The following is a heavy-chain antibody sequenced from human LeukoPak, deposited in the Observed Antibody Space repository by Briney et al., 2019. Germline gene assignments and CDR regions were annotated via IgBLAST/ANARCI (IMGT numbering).Heavy chain of an antibody. CDR2: ISGRGDTT. CDR3: AKEADSNGWYSDY. V-gene: IGHV3-23*01. Sequence: GGSLRLSCAASGFTFSSYAMSWVRQAPGKGLEWVSVISGRGDTTYYADSVRGRFTISRDNSKNTLYLQMNSLRAEDTAAYYCAKEADSNGWYSDYWGQGAPVTVSS. D-gene: IGHD6-19*01. CDR1: GFTFSSYA. J-gene: IGHJ4*02.